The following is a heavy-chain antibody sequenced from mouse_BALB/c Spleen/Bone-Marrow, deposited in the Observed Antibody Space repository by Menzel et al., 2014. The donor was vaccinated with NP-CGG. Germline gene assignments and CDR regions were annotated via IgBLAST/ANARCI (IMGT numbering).Heavy chain of an antibody. CDR1: GFSLTTYG. V-gene: IGHV2-6*02. CDR2: IWSDGNT. D-gene: IGHD2-10*02. J-gene: IGHJ4*01. CDR3: ARNPYGNYAMDY. Sequence: VQLVESGPSLVAPSQSLSITCTVSGFSLTTYGVHWVRQPPGKGLEWLVVIWSDGNTTYNSALKSRLSISKDNSKSQVFLKMNSLQTDDTAMYYCARNPYGNYAMDYWGQGTSVTVSS.